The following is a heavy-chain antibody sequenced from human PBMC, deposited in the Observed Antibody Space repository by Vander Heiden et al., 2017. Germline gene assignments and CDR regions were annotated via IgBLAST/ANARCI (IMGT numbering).Heavy chain of an antibody. CDR3: ASRTCGGDCYDAFDI. Sequence: QVQLVQSGAEVKKPGASVKVSCKASGYTFTGYYMHWVRQAPGQGLEWRGRINPNRGGTNYAQKFQGRVTMTRDTSISTAYMELSRLRSDDTAVYYCASRTCGGDCYDAFDIWGQGTMVTVSS. J-gene: IGHJ3*02. CDR2: INPNRGGT. D-gene: IGHD2-21*02. V-gene: IGHV1-2*06. CDR1: GYTFTGYY.